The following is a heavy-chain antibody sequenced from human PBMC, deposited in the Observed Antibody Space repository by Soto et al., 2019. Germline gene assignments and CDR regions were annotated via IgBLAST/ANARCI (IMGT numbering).Heavy chain of an antibody. D-gene: IGHD3-22*01. V-gene: IGHV3-30*18. Sequence: GGSLRLSFAASGSTFSSYSMNWVRQAPGKGLEWVAVISYDGSNKYYADSVKGRFTISRDNSKNTLYLQMNSLRAEDTAVYYCAKEYYYDSSGYPYYFDYWGQGTLVTVSS. CDR3: AKEYYYDSSGYPYYFDY. J-gene: IGHJ4*02. CDR2: ISYDGSNK. CDR1: GSTFSSYS.